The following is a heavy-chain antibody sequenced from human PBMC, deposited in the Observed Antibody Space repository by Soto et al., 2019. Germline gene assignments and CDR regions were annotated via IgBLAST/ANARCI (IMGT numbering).Heavy chain of an antibody. V-gene: IGHV3-30*14. Sequence: GGSLGLSCAASGFTFSSYAMHWVRQAPGKGLEWVAVISYDGSNKYYADSVKGRFTISRDTSKNTLYLQMNSLRAEDTAVYYCASINVDTAMGGARAYYYGRGVTGQGTTVTCSS. CDR1: GFTFSSYA. CDR3: ASINVDTAMGGARAYYYGRGV. CDR2: ISYDGSNK. J-gene: IGHJ6*02. D-gene: IGHD5-18*01.